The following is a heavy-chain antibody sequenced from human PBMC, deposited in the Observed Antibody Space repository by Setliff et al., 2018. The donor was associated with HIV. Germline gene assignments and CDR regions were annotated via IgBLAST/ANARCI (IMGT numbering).Heavy chain of an antibody. Sequence: SVMVSCKASGGTFSNYAINWVRQAPGQGLEWMGGIIPIFGTLNYAQKFQGRVTITTDASTSTAYMELSSLRSEDTAVYYCATDAYHDFLTGPTPGAFDIWGQGTVVTVS. J-gene: IGHJ3*02. CDR1: GGTFSNYA. D-gene: IGHD3-9*01. V-gene: IGHV1-69*05. CDR2: IIPIFGTL. CDR3: ATDAYHDFLTGPTPGAFDI.